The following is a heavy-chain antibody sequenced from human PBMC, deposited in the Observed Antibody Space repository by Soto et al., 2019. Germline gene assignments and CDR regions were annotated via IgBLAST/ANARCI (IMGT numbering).Heavy chain of an antibody. CDR3: ARDIVVVPAAIMRRGNWFDP. D-gene: IGHD2-2*02. CDR1: GYTFTGYY. J-gene: IGHJ5*02. V-gene: IGHV1-2*02. Sequence: RASVKVSCKASGYTFTGYYMHWVRQAPGQGFEWMGWINPNSGGTNYAQKFQGRVTMTRDTSISTAYMELSRLRSDDTAVYYCARDIVVVPAAIMRRGNWFDPWGQGTLVTVSS. CDR2: INPNSGGT.